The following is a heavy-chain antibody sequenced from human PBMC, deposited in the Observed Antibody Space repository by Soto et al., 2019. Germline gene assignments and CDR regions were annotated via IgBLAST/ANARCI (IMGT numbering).Heavy chain of an antibody. CDR1: GGTFSSYA. CDR2: IIPIFGTA. V-gene: IGHV1-69*13. J-gene: IGHJ6*02. CDR3: ARVPEQWLTYYYYGMDV. D-gene: IGHD6-19*01. Sequence: GASVKVSCKASGGTFSSYAISWVRQAPGQGLEWMGGIIPIFGTANYAQKFQGRVTITADESTSTAYMELSSLRSEDTAVYYRARVPEQWLTYYYYGMDVWGQGTTVTVSS.